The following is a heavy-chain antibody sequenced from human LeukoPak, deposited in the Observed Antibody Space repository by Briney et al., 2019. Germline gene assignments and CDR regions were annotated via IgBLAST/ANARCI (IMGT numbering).Heavy chain of an antibody. CDR3: ARVGRYCSGGSCYEGFDY. D-gene: IGHD2-15*01. CDR2: IYYSGST. Sequence: SETLSLTCTVSGVSISSYYWSWIRQPPGKGLEWIGYIYYSGSTNYNPSLKSRVTISVDTSKNQFSLKLSSVTAADTAVYYCARVGRYCSGGSCYEGFDYWGQGTLVTVSS. J-gene: IGHJ4*02. V-gene: IGHV4-59*01. CDR1: GVSISSYY.